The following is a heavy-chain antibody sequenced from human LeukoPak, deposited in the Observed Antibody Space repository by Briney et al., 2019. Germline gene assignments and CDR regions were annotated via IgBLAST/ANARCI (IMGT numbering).Heavy chain of an antibody. V-gene: IGHV3-33*01. CDR2: IWYDGSNK. D-gene: IGHD6-6*01. J-gene: IGHJ4*02. CDR3: ARDRSSSSFDY. CDR1: GFTFSGYG. Sequence: PGRSLRLSCAASGFTFSGYGMHWVRQAPGKGLEWVAVIWYDGSNKYYADSVKGRFTISRDNSKNTLYLQMNSLRAEDTAVYYCARDRSSSSFDYWGQGTLVTVSS.